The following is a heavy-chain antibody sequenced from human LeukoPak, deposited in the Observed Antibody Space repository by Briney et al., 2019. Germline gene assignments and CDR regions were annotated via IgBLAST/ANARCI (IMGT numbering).Heavy chain of an antibody. CDR2: ITSDSSTI. D-gene: IGHD3-22*01. J-gene: IGHJ4*02. CDR3: ARSSAYIDY. CDR1: GFTFSTYS. Sequence: GGSLRLSCAASGFTFSTYSMNWVRQAPGKGLEWISYITSDSSTIYYADSVKGRFTISRDNAKNSLYLQMNSLRAEDTAVYYCARSSAYIDYWGQGTLITVSS. V-gene: IGHV3-48*04.